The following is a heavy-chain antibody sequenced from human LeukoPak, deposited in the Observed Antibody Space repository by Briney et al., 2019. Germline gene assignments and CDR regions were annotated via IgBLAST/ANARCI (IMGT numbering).Heavy chain of an antibody. CDR1: GFTFSSYG. J-gene: IGHJ4*02. D-gene: IGHD6-19*01. CDR3: ARVSDISVAAYFDY. CDR2: INWNGGRT. Sequence: PGGSLRLSCAASGFTFSSYGMSWVRQAPGKGLEWVSSINWNGGRTYYADSVKGRFTISRDNAKNSLYLQMHSLRAEDTALYYCARVSDISVAAYFDYWGQGTLVTVSS. V-gene: IGHV3-20*04.